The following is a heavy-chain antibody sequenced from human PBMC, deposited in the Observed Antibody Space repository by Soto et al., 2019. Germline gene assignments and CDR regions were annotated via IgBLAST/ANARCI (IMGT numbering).Heavy chain of an antibody. CDR1: GYTFTSYG. V-gene: IGHV1-18*01. CDR3: AQQLGAAGRTVSNWYFDL. J-gene: IGHJ2*01. D-gene: IGHD6-13*01. CDR2: ISAYNGNT. Sequence: GTSVKVSCKASGYTFTSYGISWVRQAPGQGLEWMGWISAYNGNTNYAQKLQGRVTMTTDTSTSTAYMELRSLRSDDTAVYYCAQQLGAAGRTVSNWYFDLWGRGTLVTVSS.